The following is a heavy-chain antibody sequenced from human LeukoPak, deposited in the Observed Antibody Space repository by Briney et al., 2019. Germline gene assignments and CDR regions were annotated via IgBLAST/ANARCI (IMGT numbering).Heavy chain of an antibody. CDR2: IYYSGST. CDR1: GVSISSHY. D-gene: IGHD2-21*01. CDR3: ARSGDHIWFDP. Sequence: SETPSLTCTVSGVSISSHYWSWLRQPPGKGLEWIGYIYYSGSTNYNPSLKSRVTISVDTSKNQFSLKLSSVTAADAAVYYCARSGDHIWFDPWGQGTLITVSS. J-gene: IGHJ5*02. V-gene: IGHV4-59*11.